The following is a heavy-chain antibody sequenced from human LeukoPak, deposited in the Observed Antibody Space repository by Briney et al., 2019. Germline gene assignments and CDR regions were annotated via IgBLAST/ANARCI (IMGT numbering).Heavy chain of an antibody. CDR1: GFTFSSYA. V-gene: IGHV3-23*01. CDR3: AREAVGGCSGGSCYIYGMDV. CDR2: ISGSGGST. Sequence: PGGSLRLSCAASGFTFSSYAMSWVRQAPGKGLEWVSAISGSGGSTYYADSVKGRFTISRDNAKNSLYLQMNSLRAEDTAVYYCAREAVGGCSGGSCYIYGMDVWGQGTTVTVSS. J-gene: IGHJ6*02. D-gene: IGHD2-15*01.